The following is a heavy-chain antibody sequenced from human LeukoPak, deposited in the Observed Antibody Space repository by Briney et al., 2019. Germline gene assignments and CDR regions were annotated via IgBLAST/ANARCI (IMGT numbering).Heavy chain of an antibody. J-gene: IGHJ4*02. CDR1: GFTFRTYG. D-gene: IGHD1-26*01. CDR3: AKEIGGSGSYACDY. Sequence: GGSLRLSCAASGFTFRTYGMHWVRQAPGKGLEWVAVISYDGNNKYYADSVKGRLTISRDNSKNTLYLQMSSLRVEDTAVYYCAKEIGGSGSYACDYWGQGTLVTVSS. V-gene: IGHV3-30*18. CDR2: ISYDGNNK.